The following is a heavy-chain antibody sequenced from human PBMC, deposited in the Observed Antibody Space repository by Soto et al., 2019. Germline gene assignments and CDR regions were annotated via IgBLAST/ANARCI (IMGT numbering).Heavy chain of an antibody. V-gene: IGHV4-34*01. Sequence: QVQLQQWGAGLLKPSETLSLTCVVYGGSLSGYYWSWIRQPPGKGLEWIGEIKDGGLTNYSPSLKSRAIISVDRPKNQFSLKLHSVTAADTAVYYCARGQEGVVATHWDQGSLVTVSS. CDR3: ARGQEGVVATH. J-gene: IGHJ4*02. CDR1: GGSLSGYY. D-gene: IGHD5-12*01. CDR2: IKDGGLT.